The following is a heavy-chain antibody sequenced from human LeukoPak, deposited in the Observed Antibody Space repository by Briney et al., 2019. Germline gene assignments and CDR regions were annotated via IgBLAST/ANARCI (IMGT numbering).Heavy chain of an antibody. CDR3: AREGGLYCSSTSCYYY. CDR2: INPSGGST. CDR1: GYTFTSYY. V-gene: IGHV1-46*01. Sequence: ASVKVSCKASGYTFTSYYMHWVRQAPGQGLEWMGIINPSGGSTSYAQKFRGRVTMTRDTSTSTVYMELSSLRSEDTAVYYCAREGGLYCSSTSCYYYWGQGTLVTVSS. J-gene: IGHJ4*02. D-gene: IGHD2-2*01.